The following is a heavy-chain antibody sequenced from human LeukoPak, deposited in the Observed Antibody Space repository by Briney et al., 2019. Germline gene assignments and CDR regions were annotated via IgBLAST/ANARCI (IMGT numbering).Heavy chain of an antibody. CDR1: GFIFSNSA. Sequence: GGSLRLSCAASGFIFSNSAMHWVRQAPGKGLEWVAFTSYDGSYKSYGDSVKGQFTISRDNSKNTLYLQMNSLRAEDTAVYYCAKDIRAVAGTFDYWGQGTLVTVSS. V-gene: IGHV3-30*18. J-gene: IGHJ4*02. D-gene: IGHD6-19*01. CDR2: TSYDGSYK. CDR3: AKDIRAVAGTFDY.